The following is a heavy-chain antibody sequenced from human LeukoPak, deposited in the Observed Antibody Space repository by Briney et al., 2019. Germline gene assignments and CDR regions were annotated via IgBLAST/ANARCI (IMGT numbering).Heavy chain of an antibody. V-gene: IGHV4-59*08. CDR2: IYYSGST. Sequence: SETLSLTCTVSGGSISSYYWSWIRQPPGKGLEWIGYIYYSGSTNYNPSLKSRVTISVDTSKNQFSLKLSSVTAADTAVYHCARRGCSSTSCLFDPWGQGTLVTVSS. CDR3: ARRGCSSTSCLFDP. CDR1: GGSISSYY. J-gene: IGHJ5*02. D-gene: IGHD2-2*01.